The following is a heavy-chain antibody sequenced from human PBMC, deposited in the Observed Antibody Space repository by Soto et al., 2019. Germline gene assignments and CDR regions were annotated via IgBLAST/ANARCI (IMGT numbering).Heavy chain of an antibody. Sequence: QVQLVQSGAEVKKPGSSVKVSCKASGGTFSSYSINWVRQAPGQGLEWMGEIIPIFGTANYAQKFQGRVTITADESTTTAYMELSSLRSEDTAVYYCARDGGRHSGGIDYWGQGTLVTVCS. CDR3: ARDGGRHSGGIDY. CDR1: GGTFSSYS. V-gene: IGHV1-69*01. D-gene: IGHD1-26*01. J-gene: IGHJ4*02. CDR2: IIPIFGTA.